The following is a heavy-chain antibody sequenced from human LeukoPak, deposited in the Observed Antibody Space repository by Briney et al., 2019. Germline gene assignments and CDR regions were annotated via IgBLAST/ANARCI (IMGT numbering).Heavy chain of an antibody. CDR2: ITSGGDT. V-gene: IGHV3-23*01. Sequence: GGSLILSCATSGFTFSNYAMTWVRQTPGKVLECVSAITSGGDTHYADSVKGRFTVSRDNSENTLYMQMNSLRAEDTAVYYCAKCAAGGGSCYGWNWGQGTLVTVSS. CDR1: GFTFSNYA. D-gene: IGHD2-15*01. J-gene: IGHJ4*02. CDR3: AKCAAGGGSCYGWN.